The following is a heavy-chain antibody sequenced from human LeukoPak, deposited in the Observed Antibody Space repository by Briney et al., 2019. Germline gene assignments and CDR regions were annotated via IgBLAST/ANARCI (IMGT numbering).Heavy chain of an antibody. CDR2: INHSGST. D-gene: IGHD6-13*01. CDR3: ARASYSSSWYDFDY. Sequence: SETLSLTCGVYGVASSGNYWSWIRQSPGRGLEWIGEINHSGSTNYNPSLKSRVTISVDTSKNQFSLKLSSVTAADTAVYYCARASYSSSWYDFDYWGQGTLVTVSS. J-gene: IGHJ4*02. CDR1: GVASSGNY. V-gene: IGHV4-34*01.